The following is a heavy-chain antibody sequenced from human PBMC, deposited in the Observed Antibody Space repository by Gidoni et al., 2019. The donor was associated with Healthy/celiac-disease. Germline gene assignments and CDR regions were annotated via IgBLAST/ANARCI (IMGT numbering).Heavy chain of an antibody. CDR2: IYYSGST. CDR3: ARPSDYYDSSGISFAFDI. CDR1: GGSISSYY. Sequence: QVQLQESGPGLVKPSETLSLTCTVSGGSISSYYWSWIRQPPGKGLEWIGYIYYSGSTNYNPALKSRVTISVDTSKNQFSLKLSSVTAADTAVYYCARPSDYYDSSGISFAFDIWGQGTMVTVSS. J-gene: IGHJ3*02. V-gene: IGHV4-59*01. D-gene: IGHD3-22*01.